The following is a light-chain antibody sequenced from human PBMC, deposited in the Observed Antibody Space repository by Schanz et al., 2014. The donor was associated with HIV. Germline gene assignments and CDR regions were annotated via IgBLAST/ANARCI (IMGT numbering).Light chain of an antibody. Sequence: ETVLTQSPGSLSLSPGERVTLSCRASQSVTRNFLAWYQHKPGQAPRLLISGASSRAAGIPDRFSGSGSGTDFTLTISRLEPEDFAVYYCHHYGGSFGPGTTVDYK. CDR1: QSVTRNF. V-gene: IGKV3-20*01. CDR2: GAS. J-gene: IGKJ3*01. CDR3: HHYGGS.